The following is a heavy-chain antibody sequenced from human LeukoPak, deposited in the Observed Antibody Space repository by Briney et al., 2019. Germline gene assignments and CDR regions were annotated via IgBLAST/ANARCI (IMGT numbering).Heavy chain of an antibody. D-gene: IGHD6-6*01. V-gene: IGHV4-39*07. Sequence: SETLSLTCTISGGSITSTTDFWGWIRQPPGKGLEWIGSIYTSGSTNYNPSLKSRVTMSVDTSKNQFSLKLSSVTAADTAVYYCASEYTLSSSSLGAFDIWGQGTMVTVSS. CDR3: ASEYTLSSSSLGAFDI. CDR2: IYTSGST. J-gene: IGHJ3*02. CDR1: GGSITSTTDF.